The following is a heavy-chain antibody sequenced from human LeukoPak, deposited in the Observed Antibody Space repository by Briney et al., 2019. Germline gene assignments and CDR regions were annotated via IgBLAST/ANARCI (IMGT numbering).Heavy chain of an antibody. Sequence: ASVKVSCKSSGYTFTGYYMHWVRQAPGQGLEWMGWINPSSGGTNYAQKFQGRVTMTRDTSISTAYMELSSLRSDDTAVYSCARAQTMAAAGTGPGDFWGQGTLVTVSS. V-gene: IGHV1-2*02. CDR1: GYTFTGYY. J-gene: IGHJ4*02. CDR3: ARAQTMAAAGTGPGDF. D-gene: IGHD6-13*01. CDR2: INPSSGGT.